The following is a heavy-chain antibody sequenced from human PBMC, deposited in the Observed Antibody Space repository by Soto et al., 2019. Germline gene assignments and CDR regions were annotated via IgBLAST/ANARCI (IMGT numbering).Heavy chain of an antibody. CDR3: ARGPPACSSTSCYPPSGP. J-gene: IGHJ5*02. D-gene: IGHD2-2*01. V-gene: IGHV3-30-3*01. Sequence: GGSLRLSCAASGFTFSSYAMHWVRQAPGKGLEWVAVISYDGSNKYYADSVKGRFTISRDNSKNTLYLQMNSLRAEDTAVYYCARGPPACSSTSCYPPSGPWGQGTLVTVSS. CDR1: GFTFSSYA. CDR2: ISYDGSNK.